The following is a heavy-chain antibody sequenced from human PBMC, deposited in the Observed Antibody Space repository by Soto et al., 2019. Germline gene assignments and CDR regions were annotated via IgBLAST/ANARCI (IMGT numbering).Heavy chain of an antibody. J-gene: IGHJ2*01. CDR1: GFTFSSYW. Sequence: PGGSLRLSCAASGFTFSSYWMHWFRQAPGKGLVWVSHINSDGSDTTYADSVKGRFTISRDNAKNMLYLQMNSLRAEDTAVYNCAKEPVGPDWYFDLWGRGTLVTVSS. V-gene: IGHV3-74*01. CDR3: AKEPVGPDWYFDL. CDR2: INSDGSDT.